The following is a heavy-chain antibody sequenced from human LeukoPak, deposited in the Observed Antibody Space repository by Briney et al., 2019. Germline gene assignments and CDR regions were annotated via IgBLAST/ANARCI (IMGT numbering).Heavy chain of an antibody. CDR3: AKSDWFDP. CDR2: IKNDGSSA. CDR1: GFTFRNCW. Sequence: GESLRLSCETSGFTFRNCWMSWLRQAPGKGLVWVARIKNDGSSASYAESVKGRFIISRDNAKSTLFLQMNSLGVDGTAVYYCAKSDWFDPCGRGILVTVSS. J-gene: IGHJ5*01. V-gene: IGHV3-74*01.